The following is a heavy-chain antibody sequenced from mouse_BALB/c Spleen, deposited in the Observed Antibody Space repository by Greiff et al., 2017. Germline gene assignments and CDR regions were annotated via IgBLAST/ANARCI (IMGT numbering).Heavy chain of an antibody. V-gene: IGHV5-9-4*01. J-gene: IGHJ2*01. D-gene: IGHD2-10*01. CDR1: GFTFSSYA. Sequence: DVKLVESGGGLVKPGGSLKLSCAASGFTFSSYAMSWVRQSPEKRLEWVAEISSGGSYTYYPDTVTGRFTISRDNAKNTLYLEMSSLRSEDTAMYYCAREALLSLDYWGQGTTLTVSS. CDR3: AREALLSLDY. CDR2: ISSGGSYT.